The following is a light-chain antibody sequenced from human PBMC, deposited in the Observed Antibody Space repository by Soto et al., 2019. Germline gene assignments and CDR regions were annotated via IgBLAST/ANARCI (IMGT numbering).Light chain of an antibody. V-gene: IGLV2-14*01. J-gene: IGLJ2*01. CDR3: NSYTNSSAVV. CDR2: EVT. Sequence: QSVLTHPASVSGSPGQSITISCAGTRDDIGAYDYVSWYQQHPGNAPKLLVYEVTNRPSGVSDRFSGSKSGNTASLTISGLQAEEEADYYCNSYTNSSAVVFGGGTKATVL. CDR1: RDDIGAYDY.